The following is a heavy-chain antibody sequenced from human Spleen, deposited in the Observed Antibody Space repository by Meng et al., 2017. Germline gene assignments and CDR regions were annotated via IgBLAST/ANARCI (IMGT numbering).Heavy chain of an antibody. J-gene: IGHJ6*02. V-gene: IGHV4-61*02. CDR3: ARDRWAYGGNYYYYYGMDV. CDR1: GGSISSGSYY. Sequence: SETLSLTCTVSGGSISSGSYYWSWIRQPAGKGLEWIGRIYTSGSTNYNPSLKSRVTISVDTSKNQFSLKLSSVTAADTAVYYCARDRWAYGGNYYYYYGMDVWGQGTTVTVSS. CDR2: IYTSGST. D-gene: IGHD4-23*01.